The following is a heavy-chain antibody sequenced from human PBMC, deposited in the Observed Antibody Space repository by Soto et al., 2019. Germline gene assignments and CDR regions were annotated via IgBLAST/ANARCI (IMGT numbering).Heavy chain of an antibody. D-gene: IGHD5-12*01. CDR1: GYTFTIYG. Sequence: VQLVQSGGEFKKPGASVKVPRKASGYTFTIYGINWVRQAPGQGLEWMGWISPEDGNTNYAQKLQGRVTMSTDTSTSTAYTALRSLRSDDTAVYYWARALGYSGYAGMDVWGQGTTVTVSS. CDR3: ARALGYSGYAGMDV. CDR2: ISPEDGNT. V-gene: IGHV1-18*01. J-gene: IGHJ6*02.